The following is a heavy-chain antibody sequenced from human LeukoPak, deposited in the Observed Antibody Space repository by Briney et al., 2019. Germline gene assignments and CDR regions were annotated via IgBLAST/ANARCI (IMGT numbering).Heavy chain of an antibody. D-gene: IGHD3-22*01. J-gene: IGHJ4*02. V-gene: IGHV1-2*02. CDR2: INPNSGGT. Sequence: GASVKVSCKASGYTFTGYYMHWVRQAPGQGLEWMGWINPNSGGTNYAQKFQGRVTMTRNTSISTAYMELSSLRSEDTAVYYCARGPYTMILYYFDYWGQGTLVTVSS. CDR1: GYTFTGYY. CDR3: ARGPYTMILYYFDY.